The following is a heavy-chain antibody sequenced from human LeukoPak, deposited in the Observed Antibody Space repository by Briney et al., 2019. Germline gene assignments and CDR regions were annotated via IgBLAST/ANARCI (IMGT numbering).Heavy chain of an antibody. Sequence: ASVKVSCKASGYTFTSYGISWVRQAPGQGLEWMGWISAYNGNTNYAQKLQGRVTMTTDTSTSTAYMELRSLRSDDTAVYYCARVPAYGGYVGLFFDYWGQGTLVTVSS. CDR2: ISAYNGNT. V-gene: IGHV1-18*01. CDR3: ARVPAYGGYVGLFFDY. D-gene: IGHD2-15*01. CDR1: GYTFTSYG. J-gene: IGHJ4*02.